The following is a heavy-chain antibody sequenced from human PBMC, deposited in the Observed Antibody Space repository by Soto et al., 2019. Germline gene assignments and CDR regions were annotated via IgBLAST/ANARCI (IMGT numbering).Heavy chain of an antibody. CDR2: IYTSGST. D-gene: IGHD3-22*01. V-gene: IGHV4-4*07. CDR1: GGSISSYY. Sequence: QVQLQESGPGLVKPSETLSLTCTVSGGSISSYYWRWIRQPAGKGLEWIGRIYTSGSTNYNPSLPRRVTMAVDTSKNQFSLKLGSVTAADTAVYYCARGVVVVSGVGFAYWGQGTLVTVSS. J-gene: IGHJ4*02. CDR3: ARGVVVVSGVGFAY.